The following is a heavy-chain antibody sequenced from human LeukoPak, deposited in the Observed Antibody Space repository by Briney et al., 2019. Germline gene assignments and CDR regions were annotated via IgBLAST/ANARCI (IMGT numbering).Heavy chain of an antibody. Sequence: GASVKVSCKASGYTFTGYYMHWVRQAPGQGLEWMGWINPNSGGTNYAQKFQGRVTMTRDTSISTAYMELSRLGSDDTAVYYCAREVSGIAAAGPGVDYYYMDVWGKGTTVTVSS. CDR1: GYTFTGYY. CDR2: INPNSGGT. D-gene: IGHD6-13*01. J-gene: IGHJ6*03. CDR3: AREVSGIAAAGPGVDYYYMDV. V-gene: IGHV1-2*02.